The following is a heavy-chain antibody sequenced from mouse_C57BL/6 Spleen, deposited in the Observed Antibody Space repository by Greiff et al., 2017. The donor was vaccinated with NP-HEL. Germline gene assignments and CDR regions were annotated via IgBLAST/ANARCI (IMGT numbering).Heavy chain of an antibody. CDR1: GYTFTSYW. CDR3: ERYYDYFAY. CDR2: IHPYSGST. D-gene: IGHD2-4*01. V-gene: IGHV1-64*01. J-gene: IGHJ3*01. Sequence: QVQLQQPGAELVKPGASVKLSCKASGYTFTSYWMHWVKQRPGQGLEWIGMIHPYSGSTIYNEKFKSKATLTVDKSSSTAYMQLISLTSEDSAVCYCERYYDYFAYWGKGTLVTVSA.